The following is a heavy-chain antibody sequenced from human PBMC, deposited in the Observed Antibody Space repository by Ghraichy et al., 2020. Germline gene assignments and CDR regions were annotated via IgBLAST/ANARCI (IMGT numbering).Heavy chain of an antibody. Sequence: GSLRLSCTVSGDSINRYFWNWIRQPAGKALEWIGRFYIGQNPNYNPSLKSRVTMSLDTSKKQFSLKLSSVTAADTAVYYCARGGDGYHYFDSWGQGTLVTVPS. CDR3: ARGGDGYHYFDS. CDR1: GDSINRYF. D-gene: IGHD5-24*01. J-gene: IGHJ4*02. V-gene: IGHV4-4*07. CDR2: FYIGQNP.